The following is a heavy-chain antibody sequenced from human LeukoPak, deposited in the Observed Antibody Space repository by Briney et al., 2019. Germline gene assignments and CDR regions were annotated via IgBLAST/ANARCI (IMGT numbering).Heavy chain of an antibody. D-gene: IGHD6-13*01. CDR3: ASIMRAAGLFFGFDY. J-gene: IGHJ4*02. CDR1: GFTFSDYY. CDR2: ISSSGSTI. V-gene: IGHV3-11*01. Sequence: PGGSLRLSCAASGFTFSDYYMSWIRQAPGKGLEWVSYISSSGSTIYYADSVKGRFTISRDNAKNSLYLQMNSLRAEDTAVYYCASIMRAAGLFFGFDYWGQGTLVTVSS.